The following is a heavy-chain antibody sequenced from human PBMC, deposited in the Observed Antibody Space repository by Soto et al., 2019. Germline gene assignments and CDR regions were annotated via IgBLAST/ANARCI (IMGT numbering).Heavy chain of an antibody. CDR1: GYTFTTYY. J-gene: IGHJ4*02. CDR3: ARDYALYSSSWPPVGFDY. Sequence: GASVKVSCKASGYTFTTYYMHWVRQAPGQGLEWMGIINPSGGRTSYAQKFQGRVTMTRDTSTSTAYMELRSLRSDDTAVYYCARDYALYSSSWPPVGFDYWGQGTLVTVSS. D-gene: IGHD6-13*01. CDR2: INPSGGRT. V-gene: IGHV1-46*01.